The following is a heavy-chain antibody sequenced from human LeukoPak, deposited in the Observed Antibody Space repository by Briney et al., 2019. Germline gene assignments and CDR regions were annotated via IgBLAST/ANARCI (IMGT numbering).Heavy chain of an antibody. CDR1: GFTFSSYA. J-gene: IGHJ4*02. CDR2: ISYDGSNK. CDR3: ARATQGPFDY. V-gene: IGHV3-30-3*01. Sequence: GGSLRLSCAASGFTFSSYAMHWVRQAPGKGLEWVAVISYDGSNKYYADSVKGRFTISRDNSKNTLYLQMNSLRAEDTAVYYCARATQGPFDYWGQGTLVTVSP.